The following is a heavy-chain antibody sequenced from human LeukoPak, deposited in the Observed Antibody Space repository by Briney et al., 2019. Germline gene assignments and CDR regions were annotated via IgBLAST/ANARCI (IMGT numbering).Heavy chain of an antibody. CDR1: GLTFSRYG. Sequence: GRSLRLSCAASGLTFSRYGMHWVRQAPGKGLEWVAVISSDGGTDYYADSVQGRFTISRDNSKNTVYLQMKSLRPGDTAMYYCTKEGAAGGKMQFCLDYWGQGTLVTVSS. CDR2: ISSDGGTD. CDR3: TKEGAAGGKMQFCLDY. D-gene: IGHD4-23*01. J-gene: IGHJ4*02. V-gene: IGHV3-30*18.